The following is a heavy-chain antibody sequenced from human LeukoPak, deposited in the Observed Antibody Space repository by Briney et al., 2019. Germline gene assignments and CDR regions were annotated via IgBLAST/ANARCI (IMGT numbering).Heavy chain of an antibody. J-gene: IGHJ3*02. CDR1: GFTFSSYA. Sequence: GGSLRLSCAASGFTFSSYAMSWVRQAPGKGLEWVSAISGSGGSTYYADSVKGRFTISRDNSKNTLYLQMNSLRAADTAVYYCATLPAGQWLRSTSDAFDIWGEGTMVTVSS. CDR2: ISGSGGST. V-gene: IGHV3-23*01. CDR3: ATLPAGQWLRSTSDAFDI. D-gene: IGHD6-19*01.